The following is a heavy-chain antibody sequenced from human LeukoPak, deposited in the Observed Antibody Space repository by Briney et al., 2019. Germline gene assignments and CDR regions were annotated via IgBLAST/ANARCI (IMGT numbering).Heavy chain of an antibody. Sequence: ASVKVSCKASGYTFTGYYMHWVRQAPGQGLEWMGWINPNSGGTNYAQKFQGRVTMTRDTSISTAYMELSRLRSDDTAVYYCARDAAALWTYYDFWSGPGGDWGQGTLVTVSS. CDR3: ARDAAALWTYYDFWSGPGGD. J-gene: IGHJ4*02. D-gene: IGHD3-3*01. V-gene: IGHV1-2*02. CDR2: INPNSGGT. CDR1: GYTFTGYY.